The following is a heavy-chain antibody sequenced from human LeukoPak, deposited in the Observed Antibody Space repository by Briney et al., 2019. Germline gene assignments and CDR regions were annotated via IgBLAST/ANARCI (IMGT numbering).Heavy chain of an antibody. J-gene: IGHJ6*03. CDR1: GFMFSSYW. CDR2: IKEDGSEK. V-gene: IGHV3-7*01. CDR3: ARDLVWFGEPKDYYNYMDV. Sequence: GRSLRLSCAASGFMFSSYWMSWVRQAPGKGLEWVADIKEDGSEKSYVDSVKDRFTISRDNTKNSLYLQMNTLRAEDTAVYYCARDLVWFGEPKDYYNYMDVWGKGTTVTVSS. D-gene: IGHD3-10*01.